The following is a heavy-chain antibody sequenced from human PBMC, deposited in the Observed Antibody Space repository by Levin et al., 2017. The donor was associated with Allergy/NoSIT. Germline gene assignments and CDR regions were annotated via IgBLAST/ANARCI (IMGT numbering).Heavy chain of an antibody. CDR1: GFTFSSYS. Sequence: SCAASGFTFSSYSMNWVRQAPGKGLEWVSYITSSSTYIYYADSVKGRFTISRDNAKSSLFLQMNSLRAEDTAVYYCARDVCSGSSGYSVDYWGQGALVTVSP. CDR2: ITSSSTYI. J-gene: IGHJ4*02. V-gene: IGHV3-21*01. CDR3: ARDVCSGSSGYSVDY. D-gene: IGHD2-15*01.